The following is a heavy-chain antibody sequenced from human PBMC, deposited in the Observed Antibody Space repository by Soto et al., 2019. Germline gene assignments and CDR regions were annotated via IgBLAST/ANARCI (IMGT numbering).Heavy chain of an antibody. CDR3: ARSPGITGTRASQYAMDV. CDR1: GDTFNTFA. D-gene: IGHD1-20*01. Sequence: SVKVSCKASGDTFNTFAISWVRQAPGQGLQWMGGIIPIFGTPDYAQHFPGRVTISADESTNTAYLELSSLRSEDTAVYYCARSPGITGTRASQYAMDVWGQGTTVTSP. J-gene: IGHJ6*02. V-gene: IGHV1-69*13. CDR2: IIPIFGTP.